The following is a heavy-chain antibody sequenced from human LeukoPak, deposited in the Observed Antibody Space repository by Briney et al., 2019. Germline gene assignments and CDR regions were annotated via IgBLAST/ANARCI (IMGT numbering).Heavy chain of an antibody. CDR3: AREGLERYFDY. V-gene: IGHV3-23*01. D-gene: IGHD5-24*01. CDR1: GFTFSLYA. J-gene: IGHJ4*02. CDR2: IGGGGSST. Sequence: GGSLRLSCAASGFTFSLYAMSWVRQAPGKGLEWVSAIGGGGSSTYYADSVKGRFTISRDNSKNTLFLQMNSLRAEDTAVYYCAREGLERYFDYWGQGTLVTVSS.